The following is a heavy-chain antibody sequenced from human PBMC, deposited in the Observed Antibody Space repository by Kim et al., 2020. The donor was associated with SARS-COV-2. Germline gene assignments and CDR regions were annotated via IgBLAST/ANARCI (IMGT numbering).Heavy chain of an antibody. J-gene: IGHJ6*01. D-gene: IGHD2-2*01. CDR2: IYSSGTT. CDR1: GGSMNDYY. CDR3: PRGGCSSHPCYTRGMAV. Sequence: SETLSLTCSVSGGSMNDYYWSWVRQCAGKGLEWIGRIYSSGTTNYNPSLTRRVTVSLDLSENRFSLELTSVTAADTAVYYCPRGGCSSHPCYTRGMAVGG. V-gene: IGHV4-4*07.